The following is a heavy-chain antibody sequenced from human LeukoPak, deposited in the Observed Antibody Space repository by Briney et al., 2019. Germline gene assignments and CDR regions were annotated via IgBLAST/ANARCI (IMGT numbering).Heavy chain of an antibody. D-gene: IGHD2-2*01. CDR3: ARDADIVVVPAAIAY. J-gene: IGHJ4*02. CDR1: GFTFSTYR. V-gene: IGHV3-7*01. CDR2: IKQDGSEK. Sequence: GGSLRLSCAASGFTFSTYRMSWVRQAPGKGLEWVANIKQDGSEKHYVDSVKGRFTISRDNAKNSLYLQMSSLRAEDTAVYYCARDADIVVVPAAIAYWGQGTLVTVSS.